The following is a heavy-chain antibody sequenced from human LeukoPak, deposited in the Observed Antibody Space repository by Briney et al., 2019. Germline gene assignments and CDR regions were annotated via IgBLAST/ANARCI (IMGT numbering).Heavy chain of an antibody. Sequence: SETLSLTCTVSGVSISSGGYYWSWIRQHPGKGLEWIGYIYYSGSTYYNPSLKSRLTISLDTSSNQFSLKLNSVTAADTAAYYCARGPVRDYSNYWGQGTLVTVSS. J-gene: IGHJ4*02. CDR2: IYYSGST. CDR3: ARGPVRDYSNY. V-gene: IGHV4-31*03. D-gene: IGHD4-11*01. CDR1: GVSISSGGYY.